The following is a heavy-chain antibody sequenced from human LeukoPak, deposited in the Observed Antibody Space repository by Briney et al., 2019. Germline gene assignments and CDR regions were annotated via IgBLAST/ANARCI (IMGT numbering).Heavy chain of an antibody. J-gene: IGHJ3*02. D-gene: IGHD3-10*01. V-gene: IGHV4-39*01. CDR2: IHYSGSI. CDR3: ASQKTLVRGAIRLFDASDI. CDR1: GGSISSNSYF. Sequence: PSETLSLTCTVSGGSISSNSYFWGWIRQPPGKGLEWIGIIHYSGSIYYSPSLKSRLSISIDTSKNQFSLKLSSVTAADTAVYYCASQKTLVRGAIRLFDASDIWGQGTVVTVSS.